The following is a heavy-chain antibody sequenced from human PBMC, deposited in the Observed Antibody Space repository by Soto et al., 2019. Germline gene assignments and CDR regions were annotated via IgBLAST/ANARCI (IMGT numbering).Heavy chain of an antibody. CDR3: ARVRRLRSSYGLDSPLGY. V-gene: IGHV1-2*02. CDR2: INPNSGGT. J-gene: IGHJ4*02. Sequence: ASVKVSCKASGYTFTGYYMHWVRQAPGQGLEWMGWINPNSGGTNYAQKFQGRVTMTRDTSISTAYMELSRLRSDDTAVYYCARVRRLRSSYGLDSPLGYWGQGTLVTVSS. D-gene: IGHD6-6*01. CDR1: GYTFTGYY.